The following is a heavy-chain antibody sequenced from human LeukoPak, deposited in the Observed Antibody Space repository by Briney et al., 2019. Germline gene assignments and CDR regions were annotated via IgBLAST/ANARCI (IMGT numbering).Heavy chain of an antibody. D-gene: IGHD5-24*01. J-gene: IGHJ3*02. Sequence: SETLSLTCTVSGGSISSSSYYWGWIRQPPGKGLEWIGSIYYSGSTYYNPSLKSRVTISVDTSKNQFSLKLSSVTAADTAVYYCARVNVEMATIFHDAFDIWGQGTMVTVSS. CDR2: IYYSGST. V-gene: IGHV4-39*01. CDR1: GGSISSSSYY. CDR3: ARVNVEMATIFHDAFDI.